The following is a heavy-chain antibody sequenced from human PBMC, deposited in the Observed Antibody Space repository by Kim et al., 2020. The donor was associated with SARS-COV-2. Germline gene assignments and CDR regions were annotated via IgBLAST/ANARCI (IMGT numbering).Heavy chain of an antibody. CDR2: INPNSGGT. D-gene: IGHD3-22*01. J-gene: IGHJ3*02. CDR1: GYTFTGYY. CDR3: ASGSPVVVGHDAFDI. Sequence: ASVKVSCKASGYTFTGYYMHWVRQAPGQGLEWMGWINPNSGGTNYAQKFQGWVTMTRDTSISTAYMELSRLRSDDTAVYYCASGSPVVVGHDAFDIWGQGTMVTVSS. V-gene: IGHV1-2*04.